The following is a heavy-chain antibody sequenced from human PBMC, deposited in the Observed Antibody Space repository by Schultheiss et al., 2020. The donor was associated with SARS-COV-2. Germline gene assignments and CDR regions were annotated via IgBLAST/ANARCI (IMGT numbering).Heavy chain of an antibody. J-gene: IGHJ4*02. CDR2: ITDSGFTI. V-gene: IGHV3-48*03. D-gene: IGHD1-1*01. CDR1: GFTFSSYA. CDR3: AILDAGIPFDY. Sequence: GGSLRLSCAASGFTFSSYAMSWVRQAPGKGLEWVAHITDSGFTIYYADSVKGRFTISRDNANKSLYLQMNSLRAEDTAVYYCAILDAGIPFDYWGQGALVTVSS.